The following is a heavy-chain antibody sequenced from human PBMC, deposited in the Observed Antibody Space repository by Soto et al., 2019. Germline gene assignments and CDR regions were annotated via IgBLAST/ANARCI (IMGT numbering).Heavy chain of an antibody. Sequence: KTSETLSLTCTVSGGSISSYYWSWIRQPPGKGLEWIGYIYYSGSTNYNPSLKSRVTISVDTSKNQFSLKLSSVTAADTAVYYCARDRIDFWSGYSAYGMDVWGQGTTVTVSS. D-gene: IGHD3-3*01. CDR2: IYYSGST. V-gene: IGHV4-59*01. J-gene: IGHJ6*02. CDR1: GGSISSYY. CDR3: ARDRIDFWSGYSAYGMDV.